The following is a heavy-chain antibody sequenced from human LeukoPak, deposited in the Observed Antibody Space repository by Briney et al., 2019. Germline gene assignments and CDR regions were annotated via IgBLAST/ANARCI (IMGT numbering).Heavy chain of an antibody. D-gene: IGHD3-10*01. V-gene: IGHV5-51*01. CDR2: IHPGDSDT. CDR1: GYSFASYW. CDR3: ARRGEGPIGGIGY. Sequence: GESLKISCKGSGYSFASYWIGWVRQMPGEGLEWMGIIHPGDSDTRYSPSFQGQVTISAEKSISTAYLQWSSLKASDTAMYYCARRGEGPIGGIGYWGQGTLVTVSS. J-gene: IGHJ4*02.